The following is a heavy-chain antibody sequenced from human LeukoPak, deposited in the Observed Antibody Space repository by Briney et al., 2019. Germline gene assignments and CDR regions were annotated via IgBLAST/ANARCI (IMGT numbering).Heavy chain of an antibody. V-gene: IGHV4-4*02. CDR1: GGSISSSNW. D-gene: IGHD3-22*01. Sequence: SETLSLTCAVSGGSISSSNWWSWVRQPPGKGLKWIGEIYHTGSTNYHPSLRSRVTMSLDKSTNQFSLKLTFVTAADTAVYYCACYYESSGYRSDYWSQGTLVTVSS. CDR2: IYHTGST. CDR3: ACYYESSGYRSDY. J-gene: IGHJ4*02.